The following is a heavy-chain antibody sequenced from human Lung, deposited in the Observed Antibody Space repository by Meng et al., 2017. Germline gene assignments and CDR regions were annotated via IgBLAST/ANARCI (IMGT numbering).Heavy chain of an antibody. J-gene: IGHJ5*02. CDR1: GFIFSNYW. V-gene: IGHV3-74*01. CDR3: VRDLGFDP. CDR2: INTDGSST. Sequence: GGSLRLSCAASGFIFSNYWMHWVRQAPGKGLVWVSRINTDGSSTTYADSVKGRFTISRDNAKNTLYLQMNSLRVDDTAVYHCVRDLGFDPWGQGALVTVSS.